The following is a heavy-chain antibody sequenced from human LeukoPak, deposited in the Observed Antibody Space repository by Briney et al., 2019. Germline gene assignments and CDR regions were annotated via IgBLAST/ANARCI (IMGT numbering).Heavy chain of an antibody. J-gene: IGHJ4*02. Sequence: PSETLSLTCAVYGEXFSGYYCSWIRQPPGKGLEWIGFIFYSGSTNYNPSVKSRVTISVDTSKNQFSLKLRSVTAADTAVYYCAREDGYNSPYYFDYWGQGTLVTVSS. CDR1: GEXFSGYY. V-gene: IGHV4-59*01. CDR3: AREDGYNSPYYFDY. D-gene: IGHD5-24*01. CDR2: IFYSGST.